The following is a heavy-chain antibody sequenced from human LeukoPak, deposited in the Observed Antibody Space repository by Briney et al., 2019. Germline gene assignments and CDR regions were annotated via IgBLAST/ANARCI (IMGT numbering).Heavy chain of an antibody. CDR1: GFTLSSYG. CDR2: IWYDGSNK. J-gene: IGHJ4*02. D-gene: IGHD3-16*01. V-gene: IGHV3-33*01. CDR3: ARDSFGFDY. Sequence: GGSLRLSCAASGFTLSSYGMHWVRQAPGTGREWVAVIWYDGSNKYYADSVKGRFTISRDNSKNTLYLQMTSLRAEDTAVYYCARDSFGFDYWGQGTLVTVSS.